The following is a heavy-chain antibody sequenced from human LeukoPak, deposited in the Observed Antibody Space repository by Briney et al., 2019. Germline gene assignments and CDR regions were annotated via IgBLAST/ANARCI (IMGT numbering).Heavy chain of an antibody. Sequence: SVKVSCKASGYTFTSYYMHWVRQAPGQGLEWMGGIIPIFGTANYAQKFQGRVTITADESTSTAYMELSSLRSEDTAVYYCARIPGIAVADVKAFDIWGQGTMVTVSS. V-gene: IGHV1-69*13. CDR2: IIPIFGTA. CDR3: ARIPGIAVADVKAFDI. J-gene: IGHJ3*02. D-gene: IGHD6-19*01. CDR1: GYTFTSYY.